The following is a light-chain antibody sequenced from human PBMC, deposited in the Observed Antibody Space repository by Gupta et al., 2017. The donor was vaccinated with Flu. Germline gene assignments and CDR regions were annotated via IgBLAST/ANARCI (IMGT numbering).Light chain of an antibody. J-gene: IGKJ3*01. CDR2: GAS. CDR3: LHEGSSPLT. CDR1: RSVSGTY. Sequence: EIVLTQSPCTLSLSPGERSTLSCRSSRSVSGTYLAWYQQKPGQAPRLLIYGASTRATDIPDRFSGSGSETELTLTISRREPDDFAVYCCLHEGSSPLTFGDGTKVDIK. V-gene: IGKV3-20*01.